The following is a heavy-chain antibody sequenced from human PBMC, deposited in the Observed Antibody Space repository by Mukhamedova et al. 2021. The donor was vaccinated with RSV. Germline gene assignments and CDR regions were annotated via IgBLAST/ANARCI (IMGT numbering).Heavy chain of an antibody. Sequence: GKGLEWIGNVFYSGDTYYNPSLKSRVAMSVDTSKNQIFLRLSSVTADDTAVYFCARDWAVARTFDSWGQGTPVTVSS. D-gene: IGHD2-15*01. CDR2: VFYSGDT. J-gene: IGHJ4*02. CDR3: ARDWAVARTFDS. V-gene: IGHV4-39*07.